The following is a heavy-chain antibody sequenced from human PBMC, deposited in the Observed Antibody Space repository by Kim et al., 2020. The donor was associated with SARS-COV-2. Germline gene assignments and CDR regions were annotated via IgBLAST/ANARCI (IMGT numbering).Heavy chain of an antibody. J-gene: IGHJ4*02. CDR1: GFTFGDYA. V-gene: IGHV3-49*04. CDR3: TRDGRLGGTAIAY. CDR2: IRSKAYGGTT. Sequence: GGSLRLSCTASGFTFGDYAMSWVRQAPGKGLEWVGFIRSKAYGGTTEYAASVKGRFTISRDDSKSIAYLQMNSLKTEDTAVYYCTRDGRLGGTAIAYWGQGTLGTVSS. D-gene: IGHD5-18*01.